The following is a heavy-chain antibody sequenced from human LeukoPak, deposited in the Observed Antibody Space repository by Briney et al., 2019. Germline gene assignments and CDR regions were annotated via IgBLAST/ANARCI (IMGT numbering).Heavy chain of an antibody. J-gene: IGHJ4*02. Sequence: PGGSLRLSCAASGFTFSSYGMSWVRQAPGKGLEWVADIRQNGSKKYYADSVKGRFTISRDNSKNSLYLQMNSLRAEDTPVYDRATPSGSYYYDSTGYYHFGAQGPRDPVSS. CDR1: GFTFSSYG. CDR2: IRQNGSKK. CDR3: ATPSGSYYYDSTGYYHF. V-gene: IGHV3-7*01. D-gene: IGHD3-22*01.